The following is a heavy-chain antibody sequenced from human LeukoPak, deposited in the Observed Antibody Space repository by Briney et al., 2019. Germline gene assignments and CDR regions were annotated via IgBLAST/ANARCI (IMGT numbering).Heavy chain of an antibody. V-gene: IGHV4-39*01. CDR1: AASFISSSHH. CDR3: VRHDGRGGATMGAFDS. D-gene: IGHD5-12*01. Sequence: SQTLSLTCTVSAASFISSSHHWGWIRQSPGKGLEWIGTVYYGRTTYYNPSLDGRVTISLDTSANHFSLQLNSVTAADTAVYYCVRHDGRGGATMGAFDSWGQGSLVTVSS. J-gene: IGHJ5*01. CDR2: VYYGRTT.